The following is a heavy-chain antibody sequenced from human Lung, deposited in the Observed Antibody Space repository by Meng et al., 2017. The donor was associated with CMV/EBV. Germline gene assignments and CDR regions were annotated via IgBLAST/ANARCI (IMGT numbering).Heavy chain of an antibody. V-gene: IGHV1-8*01. CDR3: ASAVYCIGTTCFFYPMDV. Sequence: SVNVSCKASGYTFTSYDISWVRQAPGQGLEWMGWMNPNSGNTDFAQNCQGRVTMTRNTSIRTAYMELSSQRSEDTAVYYCASAVYCIGTTCFFYPMDVWGQGXTVTVSS. CDR1: GYTFTSYD. D-gene: IGHD2-2*01. J-gene: IGHJ6*02. CDR2: MNPNSGNT.